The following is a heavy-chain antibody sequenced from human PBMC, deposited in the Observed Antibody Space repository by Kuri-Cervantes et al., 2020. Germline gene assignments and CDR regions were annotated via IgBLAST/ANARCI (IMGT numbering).Heavy chain of an antibody. CDR2: INPSGRT. V-gene: IGHV4-34*01. CDR3: ARDLRGGSYFDY. J-gene: IGHJ4*02. CDR1: GGSFSDYY. Sequence: GSLRLSCAVYGGSFSDYYWSWIRQPPGKGLEWIGEINPSGRTNYNPSLKSRVTISVDTSKNQFSLRLSSVTAADTAVYYCARDLRGGSYFDYWGQGTLVTVSS. D-gene: IGHD1-26*01.